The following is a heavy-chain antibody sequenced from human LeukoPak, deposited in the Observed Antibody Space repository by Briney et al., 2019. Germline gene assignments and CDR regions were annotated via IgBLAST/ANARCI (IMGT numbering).Heavy chain of an antibody. CDR3: ARGVYGDYENWFDP. CDR1: GYTFTGYG. J-gene: IGHJ5*02. V-gene: IGHV1-18*01. CDR2: ISAYNGNT. Sequence: ASLTVSCTASGYTFTGYGISWVRQAPGQGLEWMGWISAYNGNTNYAQKLQGRVTMTTDTSTSTAYMELRSLRSDDTAVYYCARGVYGDYENWFDPWGQGTLVTVSS. D-gene: IGHD4-17*01.